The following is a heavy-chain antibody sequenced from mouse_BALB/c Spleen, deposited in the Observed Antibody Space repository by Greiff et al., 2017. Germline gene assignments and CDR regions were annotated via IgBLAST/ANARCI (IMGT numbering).Heavy chain of an antibody. V-gene: IGHV1S81*02. CDR3: ARWGKGY. CDR1: GYTFTSYW. CDR2: INPSNGRT. J-gene: IGHJ4*01. Sequence: QVQLQQPGAELVKPGASVKLSCKASGYTFTSYWMHWVKQRPGQGLEWIGEINPSNGRTNYNEKFKSKATLTVDKSSSTAYMQLISLTSEDSAVYYCARWGKGYWGQGTSVTVSS.